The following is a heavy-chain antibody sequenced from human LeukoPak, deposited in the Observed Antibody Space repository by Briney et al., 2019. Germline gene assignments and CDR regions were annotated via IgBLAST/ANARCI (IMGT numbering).Heavy chain of an antibody. Sequence: GGSLRLSCAASGFTFSSYDMHWVRQATGKGLEWVSAIGTAGDTYYPGSVKGRSTISRENAKNSLYLQMNSLRAGDTAVYYCARGRGGSLTFDPWGQGTLVTVSS. D-gene: IGHD3-10*01. V-gene: IGHV3-13*01. CDR3: ARGRGGSLTFDP. CDR2: IGTAGDT. J-gene: IGHJ5*02. CDR1: GFTFSSYD.